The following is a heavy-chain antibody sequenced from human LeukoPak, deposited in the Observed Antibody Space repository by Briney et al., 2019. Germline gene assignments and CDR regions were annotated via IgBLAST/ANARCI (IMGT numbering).Heavy chain of an antibody. CDR3: ARDGYGWFDP. CDR1: GFTFSSYS. J-gene: IGHJ5*02. D-gene: IGHD5-18*01. CDR2: ISSSSSTI. Sequence: PGGSLRLSCAASGFTFSSYSMSWVRQAPGKGLEWVSYISSSSSTIYYADSVKGRFTISRDNAKNSLYLQMNSLRAEDTAVYYCARDGYGWFDPWGQGTLVTVSS. V-gene: IGHV3-48*01.